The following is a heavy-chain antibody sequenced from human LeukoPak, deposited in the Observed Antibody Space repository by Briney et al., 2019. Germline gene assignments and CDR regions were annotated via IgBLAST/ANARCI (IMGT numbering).Heavy chain of an antibody. CDR3: AKDGYYDFWSGYYYYMDV. CDR2: TSSSDSGK. Sequence: GGSLRLSCVVSGFTLSSYAMSWVRQAPGKGLEWVAATSSSDSGKYHADSVRGRFTISRDNSKNTLYLQMNSLRAEDTAVYYCAKDGYYDFWSGYYYYMDVWGKGTTVTVSS. J-gene: IGHJ6*03. V-gene: IGHV3-23*01. D-gene: IGHD3-3*01. CDR1: GFTLSSYA.